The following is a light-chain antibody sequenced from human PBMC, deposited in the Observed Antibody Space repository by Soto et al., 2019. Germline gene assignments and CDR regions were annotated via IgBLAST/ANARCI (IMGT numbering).Light chain of an antibody. Sequence: SYELTQPSSVSVSPGQTANITCSGDVLTKKFARWFQQRPGQAPLLLIYRDTVRPSGIPERFSGSSSGTTVTLTISGVQVEDEADYYCYSATDDHYVFGAGTKVTVL. J-gene: IGLJ1*01. CDR2: RDT. CDR1: VLTKKF. CDR3: YSATDDHYV. V-gene: IGLV3-27*01.